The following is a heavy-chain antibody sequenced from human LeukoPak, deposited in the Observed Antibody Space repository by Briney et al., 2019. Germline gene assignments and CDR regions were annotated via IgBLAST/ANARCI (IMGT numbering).Heavy chain of an antibody. D-gene: IGHD1/OR15-1a*01. CDR1: GGSISGYF. J-gene: IGHJ5*02. CDR2: VYDTEAT. V-gene: IGHV4-59*08. Sequence: SEALSLTRTVSGGSISGYFWGWLGQPPGKRLEGIGYVYDTEATNYNPSLKSRFTISIDTSKNQFSLCLSSVTAADTAVYYCARLPLIATTRGGFDPWGQGTLVTVSS. CDR3: ARLPLIATTRGGFDP.